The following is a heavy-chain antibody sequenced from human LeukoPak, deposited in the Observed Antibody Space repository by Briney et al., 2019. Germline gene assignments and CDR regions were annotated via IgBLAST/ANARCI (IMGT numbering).Heavy chain of an antibody. CDR3: ARFPDWGYQSPLFD. CDR2: IIPIFGTA. V-gene: IGHV1-69*05. D-gene: IGHD7-27*01. Sequence: SVKVSCKASGGTFSSYAISWVRQAPGQGLEWMGRIIPIFGTANYAQKFQGRVTITTDESTSTAYMELSSMRSEDTAVYYCARFPDWGYQSPLFDWGQGTLVTVSS. CDR1: GGTFSSYA. J-gene: IGHJ4*02.